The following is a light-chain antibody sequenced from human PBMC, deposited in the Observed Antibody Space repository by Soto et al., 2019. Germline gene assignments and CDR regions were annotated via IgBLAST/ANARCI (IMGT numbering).Light chain of an antibody. CDR3: SLYISGRSYV. CDR1: SSDVGIYNR. CDR2: WVN. Sequence: QSVLTQPPSVCESPGRSVTIFCTGTSSDVGIYNRLSWYQQPLCTSPQPIRYWVNTSLPGVLHRLSGPKSGSTHSLSISGLQAEDEAVYYCSLYISGRSYVYRTRTTVTVL. V-gene: IGLV2-18*01. J-gene: IGLJ1*01.